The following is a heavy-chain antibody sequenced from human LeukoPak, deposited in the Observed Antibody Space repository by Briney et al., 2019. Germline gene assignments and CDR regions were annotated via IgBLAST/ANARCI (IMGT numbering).Heavy chain of an antibody. Sequence: PSETLSLTCAVYNASFSGYYWSWIRQSPEKGLEWIGEVNHGGDTNYNPSLRSRVTISLDTSKNHFSLKLRSVTAADTAIYNCARAAWNGGGGFDPWGQGTLVTVSS. J-gene: IGHJ5*02. CDR3: ARAAWNGGGGFDP. D-gene: IGHD3-16*01. V-gene: IGHV4-34*01. CDR1: NASFSGYY. CDR2: VNHGGDT.